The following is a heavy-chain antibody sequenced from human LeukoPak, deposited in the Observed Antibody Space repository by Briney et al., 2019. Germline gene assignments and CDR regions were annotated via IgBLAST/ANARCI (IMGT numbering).Heavy chain of an antibody. CDR3: ATGPQGITMVRGVINY. J-gene: IGHJ4*02. CDR2: FDPEDGET. Sequence: GASVKLSCTVSGYTLTELSMHWVRQAPGKGFEWMSGFDPEDGETIYAQKFQGRVTMTEDTSTDTAYMELSSLRSEDTAVYYCATGPQGITMVRGVINYWGQGTLVTVSS. V-gene: IGHV1-24*01. CDR1: GYTLTELS. D-gene: IGHD3-10*01.